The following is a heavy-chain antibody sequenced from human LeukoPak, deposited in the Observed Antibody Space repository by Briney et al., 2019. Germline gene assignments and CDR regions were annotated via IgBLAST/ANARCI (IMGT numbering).Heavy chain of an antibody. J-gene: IGHJ4*02. D-gene: IGHD2-15*01. V-gene: IGHV3-23*01. CDR1: GFTFSSYA. CDR2: ISGSGGST. CDR3: ARAPPICSGGSCYSDVLLDY. Sequence: GGSLRLSCAASGFTFSSYAMSWVRQAPGKGLEWVSAISGSGGSTYYADSVKGRFTISRDNSKNTLYLQMNSLRAEDTAVYYCARAPPICSGGSCYSDVLLDYWGQGTLVTVSS.